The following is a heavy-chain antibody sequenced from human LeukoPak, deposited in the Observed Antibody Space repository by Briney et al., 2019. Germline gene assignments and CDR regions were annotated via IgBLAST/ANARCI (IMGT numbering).Heavy chain of an antibody. CDR1: GFTFDDYA. D-gene: IGHD5-18*01. CDR3: AKDFVQIDSYGYGYYYYYMDV. Sequence: GGSLRLSCAASGFTFDDYAMHWVRQAPGKGLEWVSLISWDGSSTYYADSVKGRFTISRDNSKNSLYLQMNSLRAEDTALYYCAKDFVQIDSYGYGYYYYYMDVWGKGTTVTVSS. CDR2: ISWDGSST. J-gene: IGHJ6*03. V-gene: IGHV3-43D*04.